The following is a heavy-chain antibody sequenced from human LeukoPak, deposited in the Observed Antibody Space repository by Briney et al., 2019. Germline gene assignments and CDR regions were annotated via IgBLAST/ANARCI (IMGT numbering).Heavy chain of an antibody. Sequence: SETLSLTCTVSGGSISTYYWSWIRQPPGKGLEWIAYIYYSGRTNYNPSLKSRVTISVDTSKNQFSLKLSSVTAADTAVYYCARFSNNYDILTGYPMYYFDYWGQGTLVTVSS. V-gene: IGHV4-59*01. CDR1: GGSISTYY. CDR3: ARFSNNYDILTGYPMYYFDY. D-gene: IGHD3-9*01. CDR2: IYYSGRT. J-gene: IGHJ4*02.